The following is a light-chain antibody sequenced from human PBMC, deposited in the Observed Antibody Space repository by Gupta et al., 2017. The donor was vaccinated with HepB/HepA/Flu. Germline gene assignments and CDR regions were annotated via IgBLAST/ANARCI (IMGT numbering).Light chain of an antibody. Sequence: SALSHPAPVSGSLGQPITISCTGTSSHIGGFDSVSWYQQDPGQAPKLLSYDVFSRRTGVADRVSASKSGKTAFLTIARLQAEDEAYYYGSSVSSGYTLVVFGGGTKVTVL. CDR3: SSVSSGYTLVV. J-gene: IGLJ2*01. CDR1: SSHIGGFDS. V-gene: IGLV2-14*03. CDR2: DVF.